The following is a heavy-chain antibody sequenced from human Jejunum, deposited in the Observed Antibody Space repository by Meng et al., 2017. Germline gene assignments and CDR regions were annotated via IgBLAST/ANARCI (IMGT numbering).Heavy chain of an antibody. J-gene: IGHJ4*02. CDR3: ARGGYYSFYY. CDR1: GGSISSVYW. D-gene: IGHD5-18*01. V-gene: IGHV4-4*02. CDR2: IYHSGST. Sequence: QVRPQEADPGRVKSSETLSPNCAFAGGSISSVYWWTWVRQSPGKGLEWIGEIYHSGSTNYNPSLKSRVTISVDKSKNQFSLKLTSVTAADTAVYYCARGGYYSFYYWGQGTLVTVSS.